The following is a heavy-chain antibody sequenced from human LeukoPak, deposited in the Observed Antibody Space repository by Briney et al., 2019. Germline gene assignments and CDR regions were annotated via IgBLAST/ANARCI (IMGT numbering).Heavy chain of an antibody. CDR1: GFTFSSYA. Sequence: GGSLRLSCAASGFTFSSYAMSWVRQAPGKGLEWVSAISGSGGSTYYADSVKGRFTISRDNAKNSLYLQMNSLGAEGTAVYYCARDRNYGSGYYAQYYFDYWGQGTLVTVSS. CDR2: ISGSGGST. D-gene: IGHD3-3*01. V-gene: IGHV3-23*01. CDR3: ARDRNYGSGYYAQYYFDY. J-gene: IGHJ4*02.